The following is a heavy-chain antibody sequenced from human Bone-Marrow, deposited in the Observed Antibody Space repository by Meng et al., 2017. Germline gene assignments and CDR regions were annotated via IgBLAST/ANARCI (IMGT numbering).Heavy chain of an antibody. CDR1: GYTFTRYA. CDR3: ALRAYYYYGMDV. Sequence: ASVKVSCKASGYTFTRYAMHWVRQAPGQRLEWMGWINAGNGNTKYSQKFQGRVTITRDTSASTAYMELSSLRSEDTAVYYCALRAYYYYGMDVWGQGTTVTVSS. CDR2: INAGNGNT. V-gene: IGHV1-3*01. J-gene: IGHJ6*02.